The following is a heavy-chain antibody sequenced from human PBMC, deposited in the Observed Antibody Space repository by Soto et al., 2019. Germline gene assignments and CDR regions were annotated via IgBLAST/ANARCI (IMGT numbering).Heavy chain of an antibody. CDR3: ARYYYGSGSYFNDAFDI. CDR2: ISAYDGNT. D-gene: IGHD3-10*01. CDR1: GYTFTTYG. Sequence: QVQLVQSGAEVKKPGASVKVSCKASGYTFTTYGLTWVRQAPGQGLEWMGWISAYDGNTDYAQDLQDRVTMTTDTSTNAAYMELRSLRSDDTAVYYCARYYYGSGSYFNDAFDIWGQGTMVTVSS. V-gene: IGHV1-18*01. J-gene: IGHJ3*02.